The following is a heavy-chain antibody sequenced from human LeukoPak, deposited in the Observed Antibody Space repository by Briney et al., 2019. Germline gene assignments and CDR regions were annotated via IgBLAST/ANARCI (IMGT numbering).Heavy chain of an antibody. J-gene: IGHJ3*02. CDR2: VYPSGNT. Sequence: PSETLSLTCTVSGNSISSYYYYWSWVRQPAGKGLEWIGRVYPSGNTNYNPYNPSLTDRVTISIDASRNQFSLILTSVTAADTAVYYCATLTRRENPSRNAFDIWGQGTMVTVSS. V-gene: IGHV4-61*02. CDR3: ATLTRRENPSRNAFDI. CDR1: GNSISSYYYY. D-gene: IGHD3-16*01.